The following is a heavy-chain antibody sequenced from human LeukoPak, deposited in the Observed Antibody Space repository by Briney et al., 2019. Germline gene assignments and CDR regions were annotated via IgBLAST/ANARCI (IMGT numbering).Heavy chain of an antibody. D-gene: IGHD2/OR15-2a*01. Sequence: SETLSLTCAVYGGSFSEYYWSWIRQPPGKGLEWIGEINHSGSTNYNPSLKSRVTISLDTSKNQFSLKLSSVTAADTAVYYCARRITAFYWFDPWDQGTLVTVSS. V-gene: IGHV4-34*01. J-gene: IGHJ5*02. CDR2: INHSGST. CDR3: ARRITAFYWFDP. CDR1: GGSFSEYY.